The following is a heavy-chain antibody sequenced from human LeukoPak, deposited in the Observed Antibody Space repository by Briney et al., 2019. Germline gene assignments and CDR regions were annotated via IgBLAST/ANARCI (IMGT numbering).Heavy chain of an antibody. Sequence: GRSLRLSCAASGFTFSNYGMHWVRQTPGKGLEWVAVIWSGGNNKYYTDSVRGRFTISRDDSKNTLYLQMNNLRAEDTAVYYCAKDSSKVREVIAYYFDYWGQGTLVTVSS. J-gene: IGHJ4*02. CDR2: IWSGGNNK. V-gene: IGHV3-30*18. CDR3: AKDSSKVREVIAYYFDY. D-gene: IGHD3-10*01. CDR1: GFTFSNYG.